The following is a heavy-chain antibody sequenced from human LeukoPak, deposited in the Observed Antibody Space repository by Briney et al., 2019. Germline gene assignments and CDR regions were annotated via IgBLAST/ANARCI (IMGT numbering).Heavy chain of an antibody. CDR2: IYSGGST. V-gene: IGHV3-53*01. CDR1: GFTVSSNY. CDR3: ARAGSSSWYSWFDP. J-gene: IGHJ5*02. Sequence: GGSLRLSCAASGFTVSSNYMSWVRQAPGKGLEWVSVIYSGGSTYYADSVKGRFTISRDNSKNTLYLQMNSLRAEDTAVYYCARAGSSSWYSWFDPWGQGTLVTVSS. D-gene: IGHD6-13*01.